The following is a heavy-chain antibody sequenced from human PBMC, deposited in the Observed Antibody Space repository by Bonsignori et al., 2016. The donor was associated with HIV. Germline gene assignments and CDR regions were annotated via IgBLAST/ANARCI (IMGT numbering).Heavy chain of an antibody. V-gene: IGHV3-53*01. D-gene: IGHD3-16*02. CDR3: ARAPGSSLSRYYYYYYMDV. J-gene: IGHJ6*03. Sequence: GESLKISCAASGFTVSSNYMSWVRQAPGKGLEWVSVIYSGGSTYYADSVKGRFTISRDNSKNTLYLQMNSLRAEDTAVYYCARAPGSSLSRYYYYYYMDVWGQRDHGHRLL. CDR2: IYSGGST. CDR1: GFTVSSNY.